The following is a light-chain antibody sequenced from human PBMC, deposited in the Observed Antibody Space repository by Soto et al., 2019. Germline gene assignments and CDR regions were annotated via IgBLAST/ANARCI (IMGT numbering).Light chain of an antibody. CDR2: GAS. V-gene: IGKV3-20*01. CDR3: RQYGRSLGFA. J-gene: IGKJ4*01. CDR1: QIVSGNF. Sequence: TRCPGTLSLSPGERATLSCRASQIVSGNFLAWYQEKPGQAPRLLIYGASSRATGIPDRFSGSGSGTDFTLTISRLEPEDFAVCYCRQYGRSLGFAFGGRTKVAI.